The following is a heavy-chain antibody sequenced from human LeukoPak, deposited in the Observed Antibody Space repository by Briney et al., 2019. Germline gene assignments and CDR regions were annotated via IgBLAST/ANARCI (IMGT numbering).Heavy chain of an antibody. Sequence: PSETLSLTCTVSADSITSTPYYWGWIRQSPGKGLEWIGIIYYSGSTYYNPSLKSRVTMSVDTSKNQFSLKLNSVTAADTAVYFCARHLNSGGNSPLVYWGQGTLVTVSS. CDR3: ARHLNSGGNSPLVY. J-gene: IGHJ4*02. CDR1: ADSITSTPYY. D-gene: IGHD4-23*01. V-gene: IGHV4-39*01. CDR2: IYYSGST.